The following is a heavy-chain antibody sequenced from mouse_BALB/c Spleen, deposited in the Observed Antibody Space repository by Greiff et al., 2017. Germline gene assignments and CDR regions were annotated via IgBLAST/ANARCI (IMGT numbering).Heavy chain of an antibody. CDR1: GYTFTDYA. J-gene: IGHJ4*01. CDR2: ISTYYGDA. Sequence: QVQLKQSGAELVRPGVSVKISCKGSGYTFTDYAMHWVKQSHAKSLEWIGVISTYYGDASYNQKFKGKATMTVDKSSSTAYMELARLTAEDSAIYYCARRGGKDYAMDYWGQGTSVTVSS. V-gene: IGHV1S137*01. D-gene: IGHD1-3*01. CDR3: ARRGGKDYAMDY.